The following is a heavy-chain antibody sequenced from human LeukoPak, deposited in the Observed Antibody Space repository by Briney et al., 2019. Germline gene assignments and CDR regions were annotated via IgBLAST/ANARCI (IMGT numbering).Heavy chain of an antibody. D-gene: IGHD4-23*01. CDR3: AKPLGGNSERTYAFDI. V-gene: IGHV3-23*01. J-gene: IGHJ3*02. CDR2: ISDSGGST. Sequence: GGSLRLSCAASGFTLSSYAMSWVRQAPGKGLEWVSAISDSGGSTYYADSVKGRFTISRDNSKNTLYLQMNSLRAEDTAVYYCAKPLGGNSERTYAFDIWGQGTMVTVSS. CDR1: GFTLSSYA.